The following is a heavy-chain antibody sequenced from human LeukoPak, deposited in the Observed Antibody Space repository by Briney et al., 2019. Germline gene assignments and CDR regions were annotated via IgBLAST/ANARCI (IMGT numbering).Heavy chain of an antibody. V-gene: IGHV3-48*03. J-gene: IGHJ3*02. D-gene: IGHD2-15*01. CDR1: GFTFSSYE. CDR3: ARDIAAVVAANAFDI. Sequence: GGSLRLSCAASGFTFSSYEINWVRQAPGKGLEWVSYISSSGSTIYYADSVKGRFTISRDNAKNSLYLQMNSLRAEDTAVYYCARDIAAVVAANAFDIWGQGTMVTVSS. CDR2: ISSSGSTI.